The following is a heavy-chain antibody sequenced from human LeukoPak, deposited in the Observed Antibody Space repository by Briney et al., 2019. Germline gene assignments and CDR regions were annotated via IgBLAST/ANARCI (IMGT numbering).Heavy chain of an antibody. J-gene: IGHJ4*02. CDR1: GFSFSSYS. Sequence: GGSLRLSCAASGFSFSSYSMNWVRQAPGKGLEWVSSISSSSSYIYYADSVKGRFTISRDNAKNSLYLQMNSLRGEDTAVYYCARDWGVTPAYWGQGTLVTVSS. V-gene: IGHV3-21*01. CDR2: ISSSSSYI. CDR3: ARDWGVTPAY. D-gene: IGHD3-16*01.